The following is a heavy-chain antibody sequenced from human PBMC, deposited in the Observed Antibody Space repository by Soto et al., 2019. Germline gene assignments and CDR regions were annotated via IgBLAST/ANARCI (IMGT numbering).Heavy chain of an antibody. D-gene: IGHD1-26*01. V-gene: IGHV3-72*01. CDR3: ARVPYSWSYQFSFDY. Sequence: EVQLVESGGTLVQPGGSLRLSCAVSGFTFSDHYMDWVRQAPGKGLEWVGRSRNKANSYTTEYAASVKGRFTISRDDSKNSLNLQRNSLKTEDTAVYYCARVPYSWSYQFSFDYWGQGTLVTVSS. J-gene: IGHJ4*02. CDR2: SRNKANSYTT. CDR1: GFTFSDHY.